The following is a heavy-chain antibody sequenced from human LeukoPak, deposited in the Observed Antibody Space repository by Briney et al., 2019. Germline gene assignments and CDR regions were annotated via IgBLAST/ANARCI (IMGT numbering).Heavy chain of an antibody. CDR2: ISSSSSYK. D-gene: IGHD3-10*01. Sequence: GGSLRLSCAASGFTFSIYTMNWVRQAPGKGLEWVSSISSSSSYKYYADSVKGRFTISRDNSKNTLYLQMNSLRAEDTAVYYCAKTYGSGSHPYYYYGMDVWGQGTTVTVSS. CDR3: AKTYGSGSHPYYYYGMDV. CDR1: GFTFSIYT. V-gene: IGHV3-21*04. J-gene: IGHJ6*02.